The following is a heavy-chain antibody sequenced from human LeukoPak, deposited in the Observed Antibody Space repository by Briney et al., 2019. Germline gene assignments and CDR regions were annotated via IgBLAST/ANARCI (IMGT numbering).Heavy chain of an antibody. Sequence: SETLSLTCTVSGGSISSSSYYWGWIRQPPGKGLEWIGSIYYSGSTYYNPSLKSRVTISVDTSKNQFSLKLSSVTAADTAVYYCARRDSSGYEWFDPWGQGTLVTVSS. J-gene: IGHJ5*02. V-gene: IGHV4-39*01. D-gene: IGHD3-22*01. CDR3: ARRDSSGYEWFDP. CDR2: IYYSGST. CDR1: GGSISSSSYY.